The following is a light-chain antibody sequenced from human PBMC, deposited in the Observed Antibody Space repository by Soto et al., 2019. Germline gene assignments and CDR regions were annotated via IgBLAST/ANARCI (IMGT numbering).Light chain of an antibody. J-gene: IGLJ1*01. CDR3: SSYTTSNTRQIV. CDR2: DVS. CDR1: SSDVGGYNY. V-gene: IGLV2-14*03. Sequence: QSVLTQPASVSGSPGQSITISCTGTSSDVGGYNYISWYQHHSGKSPILMIFDVSIRPLGVSYRFSGSKSGNTASLTISGLQPEDEADYYCSSYTTSNTRQIVFGTGTKVTVL.